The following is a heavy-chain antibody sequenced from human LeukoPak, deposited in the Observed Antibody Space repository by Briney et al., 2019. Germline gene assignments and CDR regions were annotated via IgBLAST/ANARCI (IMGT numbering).Heavy chain of an antibody. Sequence: GGSLRLSCAASGFTFSSYSMNWVRQAPGQGLEWVSSISSSSSYIYYADSVKGRFTISRDNAKNSLYLQMNSLRAEDTAVYYCARFPYGPYNWFDPWGQGTLVTVSS. CDR2: ISSSSSYI. CDR1: GFTFSSYS. CDR3: ARFPYGPYNWFDP. D-gene: IGHD3-16*01. V-gene: IGHV3-21*01. J-gene: IGHJ5*02.